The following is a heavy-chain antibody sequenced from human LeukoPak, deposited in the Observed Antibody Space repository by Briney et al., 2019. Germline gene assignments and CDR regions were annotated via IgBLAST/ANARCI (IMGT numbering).Heavy chain of an antibody. CDR3: ARGNIAARRGNFDY. Sequence: SETLSLTCAVYGGSFSGYYWSWIRQPPGKGLEWIGEINHSGSTNYNPSLKSRATISVDTSKNQFSLKLSSVTAADTAVYYCARGNIAARRGNFDYWGQGTLVTVSS. D-gene: IGHD6-6*01. CDR1: GGSFSGYY. V-gene: IGHV4-34*01. CDR2: INHSGST. J-gene: IGHJ4*02.